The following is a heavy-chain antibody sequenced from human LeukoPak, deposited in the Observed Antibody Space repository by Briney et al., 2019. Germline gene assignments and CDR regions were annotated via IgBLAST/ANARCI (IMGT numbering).Heavy chain of an antibody. V-gene: IGHV4-39*07. D-gene: IGHD6-19*01. Sequence: PSETLSLTCTVSGGSISSSSYYWGWIRQPPGKGLEWIGSIYYSGSTYYNPSLKSRVTISVDTSKNQFSLKLSSVTAADTAVYYCARESLLLDSSGWYGTGINYFDYWGQGTLVTVSS. J-gene: IGHJ4*02. CDR2: IYYSGST. CDR1: GGSISSSSYY. CDR3: ARESLLLDSSGWYGTGINYFDY.